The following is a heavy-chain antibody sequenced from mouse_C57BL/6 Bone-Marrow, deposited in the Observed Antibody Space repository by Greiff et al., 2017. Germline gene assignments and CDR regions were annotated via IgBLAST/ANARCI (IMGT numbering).Heavy chain of an antibody. CDR1: GYTFTSYW. Sequence: VQLQQSGAELVKPGASVKMSCKASGYTFTSYWMTWVKQRPGQGLEWIGGIYPGNGSTTYNEKFKGKATLTVDTSSSTAYMQLSSLTSEASAVYYCARDYYGPGYYFDYWGQGTTLTVSS. D-gene: IGHD1-2*01. J-gene: IGHJ2*01. V-gene: IGHV1-55*01. CDR3: ARDYYGPGYYFDY. CDR2: IYPGNGST.